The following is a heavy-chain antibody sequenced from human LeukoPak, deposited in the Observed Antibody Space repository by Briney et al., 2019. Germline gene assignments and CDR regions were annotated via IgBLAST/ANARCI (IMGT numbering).Heavy chain of an antibody. J-gene: IGHJ4*02. CDR2: ISYSGYT. Sequence: SEALSLTCTVSGGSIRSYYWNWIRQAPGKGLEWVGFISYSGYTSYSPSLKSRVAISVDTAKSQFSLRLDSMTAADTAIYYCARGRNDNGGMFFDSWAQGNLVTVSS. CDR3: ARGRNDNGGMFFDS. V-gene: IGHV4-59*01. CDR1: GGSIRSYY. D-gene: IGHD4-23*01.